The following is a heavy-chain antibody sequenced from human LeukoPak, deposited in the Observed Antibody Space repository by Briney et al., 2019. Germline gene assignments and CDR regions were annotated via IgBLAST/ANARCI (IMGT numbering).Heavy chain of an antibody. V-gene: IGHV1-3*01. CDR3: ARDLAAAAHAFDI. CDR2: INAGNGNT. J-gene: IGHJ3*02. CDR1: GYTFTSYA. Sequence: ASVKVSCKASGYTFTSYAMHWVRQAPGQRLEWMGWINAGNGNTKYSQKFQGRVTITRDTSASTAYMELSSLRSEDTAVYYCARDLAAAAHAFDIWGQGTMVTVSS. D-gene: IGHD2-15*01.